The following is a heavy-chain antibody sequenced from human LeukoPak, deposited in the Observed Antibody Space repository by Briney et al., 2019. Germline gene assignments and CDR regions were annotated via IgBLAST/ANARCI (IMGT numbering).Heavy chain of an antibody. CDR2: ISAYNGNT. V-gene: IGHV1-18*01. CDR3: ARDGYSSGWIDYYYYGMDV. CDR1: GYTFTSYG. D-gene: IGHD6-19*01. J-gene: IGHJ6*02. Sequence: ASVKVSCKASGYTFTSYGISWVRQAPGQGLEWMGWISAYNGNTNYAQKLQSRVTMTTDTSTSTAYMELRSLRSDDTAVYYCARDGYSSGWIDYYYYGMDVWGQGTTVTVSS.